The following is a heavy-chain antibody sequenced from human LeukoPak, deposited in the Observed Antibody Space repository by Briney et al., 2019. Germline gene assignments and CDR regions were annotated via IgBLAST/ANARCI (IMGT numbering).Heavy chain of an antibody. CDR2: INHSGST. V-gene: IGHV4-34*01. CDR3: ARGRAAHYDFWSGYSTY. J-gene: IGHJ4*02. Sequence: GSLRLSCAASGFTFSSYGMHWVRQPPGKGLEWIGEINHSGSTNYNPSLKSRVTISVDTSKNQFSLKLSSVTAADTAVYYCARGRAAHYDFWSGYSTYWGQGTLVTVSS. CDR1: GFTFSSYG. D-gene: IGHD3-3*01.